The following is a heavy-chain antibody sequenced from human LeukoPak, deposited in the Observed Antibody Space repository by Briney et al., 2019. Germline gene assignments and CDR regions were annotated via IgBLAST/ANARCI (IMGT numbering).Heavy chain of an antibody. D-gene: IGHD2-2*02. J-gene: IGHJ4*02. CDR1: GFTFSSYW. CDR3: ARDQDYFRSTSCYKY. V-gene: IGHV3-7*01. CDR2: IKQDGSEK. Sequence: GGSLRLSCAASGFTFSSYWMSWVRQAPGKGLEWVANIKQDGSEKYYVDSVKDRFTISRDNAKNSLYLQMNSLRAEDTAVYYCARDQDYFRSTSCYKYWGQGTLVTVSS.